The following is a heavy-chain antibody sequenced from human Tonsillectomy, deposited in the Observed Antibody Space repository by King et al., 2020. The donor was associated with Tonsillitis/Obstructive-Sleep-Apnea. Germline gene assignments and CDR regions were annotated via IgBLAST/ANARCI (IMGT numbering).Heavy chain of an antibody. D-gene: IGHD2-21*02. CDR2: ISASGGST. Sequence: VQLVESGGGLVQPGGSLRLSCAASGFTFGSYAMSWVRQAQGKGLEWVSDISASGGSTDYADSVKGRCTISRDNSLDTVYLQMNSLRAEDTAVYYCAKIGGDNALDIWGQGTMVTVSS. CDR1: GFTFGSYA. J-gene: IGHJ3*02. CDR3: AKIGGDNALDI. V-gene: IGHV3-23*04.